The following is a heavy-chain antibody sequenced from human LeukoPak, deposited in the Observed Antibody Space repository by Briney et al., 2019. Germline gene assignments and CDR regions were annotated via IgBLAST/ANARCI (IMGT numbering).Heavy chain of an antibody. V-gene: IGHV1-69*04. CDR2: IIPILGIA. D-gene: IGHD6-13*01. Sequence: ASVKVSCKASGGXFSSYAMSWVRQAPGQGLEWMGRIIPILGIANYAQKFQGRVTITADKSTSTAYMELSSLRSEDTAVYYCARPSKAAAGGGTFDYWGQGTLVTVSS. J-gene: IGHJ4*02. CDR3: ARPSKAAAGGGTFDY. CDR1: GGXFSSYA.